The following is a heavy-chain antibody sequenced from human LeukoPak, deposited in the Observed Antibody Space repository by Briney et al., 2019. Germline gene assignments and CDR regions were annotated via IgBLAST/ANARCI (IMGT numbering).Heavy chain of an antibody. J-gene: IGHJ6*03. Sequence: PGGSLRLSCAASGFTFSSYSMNWVRQAPGKGLEWVPYISSSSSTIYYADSVKGRFTISRDNAKNSLYLQMNSLRAEDTAVYYCARVDTAMVRATLDYYYMDVWGKGTTVTVSS. D-gene: IGHD5-18*01. V-gene: IGHV3-48*01. CDR3: ARVDTAMVRATLDYYYMDV. CDR2: ISSSSSTI. CDR1: GFTFSSYS.